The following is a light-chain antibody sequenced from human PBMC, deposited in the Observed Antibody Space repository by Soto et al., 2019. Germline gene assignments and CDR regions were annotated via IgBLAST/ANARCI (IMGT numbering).Light chain of an antibody. CDR3: QPYNTYWT. CDR1: QSISSW. J-gene: IGKJ1*01. CDR2: KAS. V-gene: IGKV1-5*03. Sequence: DIQMTQSPSTLSASIGDRVTITCRASQSISSWLAWYQQKPGKAPKLLIYKASILESGVPSRFSGSGSGTEFTLTISNLQPEDFATYYCQPYNTYWTFGQGTKVEIK.